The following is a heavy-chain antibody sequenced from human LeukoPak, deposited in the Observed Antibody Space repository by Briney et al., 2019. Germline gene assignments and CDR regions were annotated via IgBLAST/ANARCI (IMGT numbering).Heavy chain of an antibody. D-gene: IGHD5-18*01. CDR3: ATSTGEQLWSTNPFDY. V-gene: IGHV3-30*03. Sequence: GGSLRLSCAASGFTFSSYGMHWVRQAPGKGLEWVAVISYDGSNKYYADSVKGRFTISRDNSKNTLYLQMNSLRAEDTAVYYCATSTGEQLWSTNPFDYWGQGTLVTVSS. CDR1: GFTFSSYG. CDR2: ISYDGSNK. J-gene: IGHJ4*02.